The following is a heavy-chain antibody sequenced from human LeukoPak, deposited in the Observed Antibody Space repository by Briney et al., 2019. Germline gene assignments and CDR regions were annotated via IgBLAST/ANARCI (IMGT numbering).Heavy chain of an antibody. V-gene: IGHV3-7*03. CDR1: GFTFSSYW. D-gene: IGHD2-2*01. CDR3: ARDCSSTSCYDAFDI. J-gene: IGHJ3*02. Sequence: GGSLRLSCAASGFTFSSYWMNWVRQAPGKGLEWVANIKRDGSEKYYVDSVKGRFTISRDNAKNSLYLQMNSLRAEDTAVYCCARDCSSTSCYDAFDIWGQGTMVTVSS. CDR2: IKRDGSEK.